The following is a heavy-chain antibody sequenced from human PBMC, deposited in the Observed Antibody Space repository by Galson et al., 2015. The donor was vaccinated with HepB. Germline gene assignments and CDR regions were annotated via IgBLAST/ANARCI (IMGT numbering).Heavy chain of an antibody. Sequence: SVKVSCKASGYTFSSYGISWVRQAPGQGLEWMGWISAYNDDTKFAQNFRGRVTMTTDTFTSTAYMELRNLRSDDTAVYYCARDDYGDTDYWGQGTLVTVSS. D-gene: IGHD4-17*01. J-gene: IGHJ4*02. CDR3: ARDDYGDTDY. V-gene: IGHV1-18*04. CDR2: ISAYNDDT. CDR1: GYTFSSYG.